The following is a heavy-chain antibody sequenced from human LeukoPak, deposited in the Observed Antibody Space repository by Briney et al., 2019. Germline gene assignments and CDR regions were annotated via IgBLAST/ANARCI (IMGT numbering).Heavy chain of an antibody. D-gene: IGHD6-25*01. CDR2: ISAYNGNT. Sequence: ASVKVSCKASGYTFTSYGISWVRQAPGQGLEWMGWISAYNGNTIYAQKFQGRVTMTEDTSTDTAYMELSSLRSEDTAVYYCATVWAAGGFDYWGQGTLVTVSS. V-gene: IGHV1-18*01. CDR3: ATVWAAGGFDY. J-gene: IGHJ4*02. CDR1: GYTFTSYG.